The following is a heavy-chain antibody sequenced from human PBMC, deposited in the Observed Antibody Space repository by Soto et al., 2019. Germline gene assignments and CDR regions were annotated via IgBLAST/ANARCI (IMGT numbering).Heavy chain of an antibody. CDR1: GGSISSYY. V-gene: IGHV4-4*07. D-gene: IGHD6-13*01. Sequence: PETLSLTCTVSGGSISSYYWSWIRQPAGKGLEWIGRIYTSGSTNYNPSLKSRVTMSVDTSKNQFSLKLSSVTAADTAVYYCARVDLYSSSWYWGGYYFDYWGQGTLVTV. CDR2: IYTSGST. J-gene: IGHJ4*02. CDR3: ARVDLYSSSWYWGGYYFDY.